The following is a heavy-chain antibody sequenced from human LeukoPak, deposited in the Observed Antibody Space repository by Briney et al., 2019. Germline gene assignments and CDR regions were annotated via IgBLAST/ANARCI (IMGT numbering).Heavy chain of an antibody. CDR3: ARSPRVSNYPDY. D-gene: IGHD3-10*01. V-gene: IGHV1-69*06. CDR1: GGTFSSYA. CDR2: IIPIFGTA. J-gene: IGHJ4*02. Sequence: SVKVSCKASGGTFSSYAISWVRQAPGQGLEWMGGIIPIFGTANYAQKFQGRVTITADKSTSTAYMELSSLRSEDTAVYYCARSPRVSNYPDYWGQGTLVTVSS.